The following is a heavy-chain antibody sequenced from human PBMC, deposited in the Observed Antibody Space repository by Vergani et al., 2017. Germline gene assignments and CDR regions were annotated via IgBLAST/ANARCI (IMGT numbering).Heavy chain of an antibody. D-gene: IGHD3-10*01. CDR1: GFTFDDYA. V-gene: IGHV3-9*01. J-gene: IGHJ4*02. Sequence: EVQLVESGGGLVQPGRSLRLSCAASGFTFDDYAMHWVRQAPGKGLEWVSVISWNSGSIGYADSVKGRFTISRDSAKNSLYLQMNSLRAEDPALYYCVSELLWFGETRDYWGEGTLVTVSS. CDR2: ISWNSGSI. CDR3: VSELLWFGETRDY.